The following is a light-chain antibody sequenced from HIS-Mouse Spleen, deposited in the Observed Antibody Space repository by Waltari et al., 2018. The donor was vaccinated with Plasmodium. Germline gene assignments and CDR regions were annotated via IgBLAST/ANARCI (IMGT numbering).Light chain of an antibody. Sequence: DIQMTQSPSTLSASVGDRATITCRASPRISSRLDWHQQKPVKAPKLLIYKASRLESGVPSRFSGSGSGTEFTLTISSLQPDDFATYYCQQYNSYAWTFGRGTKVEIK. J-gene: IGKJ1*01. CDR3: QQYNSYAWT. V-gene: IGKV1-5*03. CDR2: KAS. CDR1: PRISSR.